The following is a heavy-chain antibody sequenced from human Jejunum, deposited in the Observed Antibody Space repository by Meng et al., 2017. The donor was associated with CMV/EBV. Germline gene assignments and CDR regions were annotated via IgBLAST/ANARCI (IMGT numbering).Heavy chain of an antibody. CDR2: ISGSGGST. V-gene: IGHV3-23*01. J-gene: IGHJ4*02. D-gene: IGHD3-3*01. Sequence: SGFTFSSYAMSWVRQAPGKGLEWVSGISGSGGSTYYADSVKGRFTISRDNSKNTLYLQMNSLRAEDTALYYCATYYTGNYYFFDFWGQGTLVTVSS. CDR1: GFTFSSYA. CDR3: ATYYTGNYYFFDF.